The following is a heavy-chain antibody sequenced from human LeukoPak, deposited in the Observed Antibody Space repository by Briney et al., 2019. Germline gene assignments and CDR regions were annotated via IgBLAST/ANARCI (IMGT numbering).Heavy chain of an antibody. Sequence: ASVKVSCKASGYTFTSYAMHWVRQAPGQRLEWMGWINAGNGNTKYSQKFQGRVTITRDTSASTAYMELSSLRSEDTAVYCCASSQDILTGSYYYYGMDVWGQGTTVTVSS. CDR2: INAGNGNT. CDR1: GYTFTSYA. V-gene: IGHV1-3*01. J-gene: IGHJ6*02. D-gene: IGHD3-9*01. CDR3: ASSQDILTGSYYYYGMDV.